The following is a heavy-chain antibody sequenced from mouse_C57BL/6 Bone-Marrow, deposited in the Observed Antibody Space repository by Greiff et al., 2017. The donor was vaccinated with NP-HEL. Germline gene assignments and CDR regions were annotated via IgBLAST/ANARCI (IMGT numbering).Heavy chain of an antibody. V-gene: IGHV1-54*01. CDR2: INPGSGGT. Sequence: HVQLQQSGAGLVRPGTSVKVSCTASGYAFTNYFLAWVKQRPGQGLEWIGAINPGSGGTNYNEKLTGKATLTADKSTSTVYMQLSSLRSEDSAVYYCAREGFGDWYFDVWGTGTTVTVSS. CDR1: GYAFTNYF. CDR3: AREGFGDWYFDV. D-gene: IGHD3-1*01. J-gene: IGHJ1*03.